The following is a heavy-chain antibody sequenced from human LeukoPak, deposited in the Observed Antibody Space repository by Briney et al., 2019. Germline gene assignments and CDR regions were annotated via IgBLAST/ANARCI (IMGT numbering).Heavy chain of an antibody. Sequence: GGSLRLSCAASGFTFSNAWMSWVRQAPGKGLEWVGRIKSKTDGGTTDYAAPVKGRFTISRDDSKNTLYLQMNSLKTEDTAVYYCTTRLNGYDILTGYYPRDYWGQGTLVTVSS. CDR1: GFTFSNAW. V-gene: IGHV3-15*01. D-gene: IGHD3-9*01. J-gene: IGHJ4*02. CDR2: IKSKTDGGTT. CDR3: TTRLNGYDILTGYYPRDY.